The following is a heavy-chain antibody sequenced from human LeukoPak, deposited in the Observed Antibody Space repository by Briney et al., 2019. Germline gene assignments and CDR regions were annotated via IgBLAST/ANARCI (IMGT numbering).Heavy chain of an antibody. D-gene: IGHD2-8*01. Sequence: SETLSLTCTVSGASISSSIYYWGWIRQPPGKGLEWLGSIYYSVSTYYNPSLKSRVTISVDTSKNQFSLKLSSVTAADTAVYYCARQERYCSNGVCLKHFDYWGQGTLVTVSS. J-gene: IGHJ4*02. CDR2: IYYSVST. CDR3: ARQERYCSNGVCLKHFDY. CDR1: GASISSSIYY. V-gene: IGHV4-39*01.